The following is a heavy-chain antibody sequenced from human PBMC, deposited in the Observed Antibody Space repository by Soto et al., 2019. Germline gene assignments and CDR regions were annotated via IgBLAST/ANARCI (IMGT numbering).Heavy chain of an antibody. CDR2: ISSSSSYI. CDR1: GFTFSSYS. J-gene: IGHJ4*02. V-gene: IGHV3-21*01. Sequence: GESLKISCAASGFTFSSYSMNWVRQAPGKGLEWVSSISSSSSYIYYADSVKGRFTISRDNAKNSLYLQMNSLRAEDTAVYYCARDPLYYDFWSSSDYWGQGTLVTVS. D-gene: IGHD3-3*01. CDR3: ARDPLYYDFWSSSDY.